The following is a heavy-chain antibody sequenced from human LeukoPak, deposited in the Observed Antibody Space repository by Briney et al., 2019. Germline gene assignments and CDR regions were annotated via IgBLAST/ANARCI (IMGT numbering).Heavy chain of an antibody. CDR1: GYTFTRNF. CDR2: INPNSGGT. Sequence: GASVKVSCKAFGYTFTRNFMHWVRQAPGQRLEWMGWINPNSGGTNYAQKFQGRVTMTRDTSISTAYMELSRLRSDDTAVYYCASSTVTTPIDYWGQGTLVTVSS. J-gene: IGHJ4*02. D-gene: IGHD4-17*01. V-gene: IGHV1-2*02. CDR3: ASSTVTTPIDY.